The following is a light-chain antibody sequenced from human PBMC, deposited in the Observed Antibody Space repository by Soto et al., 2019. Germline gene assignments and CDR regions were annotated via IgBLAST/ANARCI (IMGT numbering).Light chain of an antibody. Sequence: EIVLTQSPGTLSLSPGERATLSCRASQSVSSSYLAWYQQKPGQAPRLLIYAASSRATGIPNRFSGSGSGTDFTLSISGLEPEDFAVYYCHHYATSSRTFGQGTKVDIK. CDR1: QSVSSSY. CDR3: HHYATSSRT. J-gene: IGKJ1*01. CDR2: AAS. V-gene: IGKV3-20*01.